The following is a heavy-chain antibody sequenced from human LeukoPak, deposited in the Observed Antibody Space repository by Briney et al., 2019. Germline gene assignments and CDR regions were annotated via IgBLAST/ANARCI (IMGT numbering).Heavy chain of an antibody. CDR3: ARMYNYDSSGYSRGAFDI. Sequence: GGSLRLSCAASALTVSKNYMSWVRQAPGKGLEWVSILYSGGSTYYGDSVKGRFTISRDNSKNTLYLQMNSLRAEDTAVYYCARMYNYDSSGYSRGAFDIWGQGTLVSVSS. CDR1: ALTVSKNY. J-gene: IGHJ3*02. V-gene: IGHV3-66*01. D-gene: IGHD3-22*01. CDR2: LYSGGST.